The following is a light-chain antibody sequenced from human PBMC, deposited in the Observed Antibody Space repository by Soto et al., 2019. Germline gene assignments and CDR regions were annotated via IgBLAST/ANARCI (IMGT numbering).Light chain of an antibody. Sequence: DTRLTQSQSSLSASVGDKVTNSCRASQTISSYLNWYQQKPGKAPKLLIYAASNLQSGVPSRFSGSGSGTDFTLTISSLQPEDFATYCCQQTYSTPRTFGQGTKLEIK. V-gene: IGKV1-39*01. J-gene: IGKJ2*01. CDR2: AAS. CDR1: QTISSY. CDR3: QQTYSTPRT.